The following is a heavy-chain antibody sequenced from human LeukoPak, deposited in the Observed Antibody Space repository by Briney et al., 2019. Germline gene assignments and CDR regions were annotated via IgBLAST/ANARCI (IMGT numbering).Heavy chain of an antibody. CDR3: AREEGHYVGITMVRGVSPFDY. V-gene: IGHV1-69*13. CDR2: IIPIFGTA. Sequence: RASVKVSCKASGGTFSSYAISWVRQAPGQGLEWIGGIIPIFGTANYAQKFQGRVTITADESTSTAYMELSSLRSEDTAVYYCAREEGHYVGITMVRGVSPFDYWGQGTLVTVSS. J-gene: IGHJ4*02. CDR1: GGTFSSYA. D-gene: IGHD3-10*01.